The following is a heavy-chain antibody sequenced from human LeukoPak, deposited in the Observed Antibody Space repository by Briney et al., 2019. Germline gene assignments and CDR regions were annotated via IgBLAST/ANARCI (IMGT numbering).Heavy chain of an antibody. CDR1: GFTFSNYG. V-gene: IGHV3-30*02. CDR2: IRYNGFNE. CDR3: AKDQAEGYYYYYYMDV. J-gene: IGHJ6*03. Sequence: GGSLRLSCAAPGFTFSNYGIHWVRQAPGKGLEWVAFIRYNGFNEYYADSVKGRFTISRDNSKNTLYLQMHSLRVEDTAVYYCAKDQAEGYYYYYYMDVWGEGTTVTVSS.